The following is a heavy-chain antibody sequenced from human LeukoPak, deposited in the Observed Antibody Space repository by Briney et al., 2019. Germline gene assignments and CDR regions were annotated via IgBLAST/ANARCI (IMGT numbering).Heavy chain of an antibody. V-gene: IGHV3-7*01. Sequence: GGSLRLSCAASGLTFNRFWMSWVRQAPGKGLEWVANIKQDGSDIYYLGSVRGRFTISRDNAMNSLYLQMNSLRAEDTAVYYCTRDALYGDPSYYYMDVWGKGTTVTVSS. CDR2: IKQDGSDI. CDR1: GLTFNRFW. CDR3: TRDALYGDPSYYYMDV. J-gene: IGHJ6*03. D-gene: IGHD4-17*01.